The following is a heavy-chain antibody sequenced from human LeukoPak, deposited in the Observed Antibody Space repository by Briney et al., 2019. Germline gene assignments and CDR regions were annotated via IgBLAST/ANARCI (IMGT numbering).Heavy chain of an antibody. Sequence: SETLSLTCTVSGYSISSGYYWGWIRQPPGKGLEWIGSIYHSGSTYYNPSLKSRVIISVDTTKNQFSLNMRSVTAADTAVYYCARVPARRVVTTPTYFDYWGQGTLVTVSS. CDR2: IYHSGST. CDR1: GYSISSGYY. V-gene: IGHV4-38-2*02. J-gene: IGHJ4*02. D-gene: IGHD2-21*02. CDR3: ARVPARRVVTTPTYFDY.